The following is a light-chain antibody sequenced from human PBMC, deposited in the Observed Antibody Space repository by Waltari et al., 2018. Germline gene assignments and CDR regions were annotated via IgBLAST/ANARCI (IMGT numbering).Light chain of an antibody. CDR1: RGYTYYA. J-gene: IGLJ2*01. Sequence: QVVLTQSPSASASLGASVKLTCTPSRGYTYYANTWHQKPPGKGPRYLMRLNADGSHTMGDGLPHRFSGSSSGADRYLPLSSLQSEDEADYYCQTWDSGILVFGGGTKLTVL. CDR2: LNADGSH. CDR3: QTWDSGILV. V-gene: IGLV4-69*01.